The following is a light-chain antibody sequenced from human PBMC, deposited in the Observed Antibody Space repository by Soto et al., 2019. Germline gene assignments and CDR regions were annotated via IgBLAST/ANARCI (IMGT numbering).Light chain of an antibody. J-gene: IGLJ1*01. CDR3: AAWDDSLNGYV. Sequence: QAVVTQPPSASGTPGQRVTISCSGSSSNIGSNHVNWYQQLPGAAPKLLIHSNNQRPSWVPDRFSGSKSGTSASLAISGLQSYDEADYYCAAWDDSLNGYVFGTGTKLTVL. CDR2: SNN. CDR1: SSNIGSNH. V-gene: IGLV1-44*01.